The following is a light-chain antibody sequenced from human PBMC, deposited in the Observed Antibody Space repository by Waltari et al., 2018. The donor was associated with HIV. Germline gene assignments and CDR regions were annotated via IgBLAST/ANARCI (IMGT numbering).Light chain of an antibody. CDR2: PVT. CDR1: TSLLGDSKF. J-gene: IGLJ3*02. CDR3: ASRAAENTRR. Sequence: QSALTQPASVSGSPGQSITISCRGTTSLLGDSKFVSWYQLHPGQPPNLLLFPVTGRPSWFSTRFSGSKSGNTASLTISGLQADDEAKYFCASRAAENTRRFGGGTQVTVL. V-gene: IGLV2-14*01.